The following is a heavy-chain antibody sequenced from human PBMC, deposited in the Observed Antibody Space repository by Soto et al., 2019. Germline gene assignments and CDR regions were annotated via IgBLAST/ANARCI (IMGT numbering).Heavy chain of an antibody. Sequence: QVQLVESGGGVVQPGRSRRLSCAASGFTFSSYGMHWVRQAPGKGLEWVAVISYDGSNKYYADSVKGRFTISRDNSKNTLYLQMNSLRAEDTAVYYCAKDRNYYFDYWGQGTLVTVSS. CDR1: GFTFSSYG. D-gene: IGHD1-7*01. CDR2: ISYDGSNK. V-gene: IGHV3-30*18. CDR3: AKDRNYYFDY. J-gene: IGHJ4*02.